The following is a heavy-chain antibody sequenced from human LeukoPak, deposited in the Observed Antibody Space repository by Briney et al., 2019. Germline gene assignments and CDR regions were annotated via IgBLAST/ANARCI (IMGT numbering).Heavy chain of an antibody. CDR2: INPSGGST. J-gene: IGHJ4*02. CDR1: GYTLTSYY. D-gene: IGHD4-17*01. V-gene: IGHV1-46*01. Sequence: ASVKVSCKASGYTLTSYYMPWVRQAPGQGLEWMGIINPSGGSTRYAQKFQGRVTMTRDTSTSTVYMELSSLRSEDTAVYYCARNPVTTKYFDYWGQGTLVTVSS. CDR3: ARNPVTTKYFDY.